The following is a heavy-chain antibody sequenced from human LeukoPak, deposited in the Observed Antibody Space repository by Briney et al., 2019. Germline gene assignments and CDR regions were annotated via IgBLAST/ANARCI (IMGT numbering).Heavy chain of an antibody. CDR1: GASVSSSSYY. CDR2: IYYSGST. J-gene: IGHJ4*02. CDR3: ARGETDLLWFGDLRFFDY. V-gene: IGHV4-39*01. D-gene: IGHD3-10*01. Sequence: PSETLSPTCSVSGASVSSSSYYWGWIRQPPGKGLEWIGSIYYSGSTYYNPSLKSRVTISVDTSKNQFSLKLSSVTAADTAVYYCARGETDLLWFGDLRFFDYWGQVTLVTVSS.